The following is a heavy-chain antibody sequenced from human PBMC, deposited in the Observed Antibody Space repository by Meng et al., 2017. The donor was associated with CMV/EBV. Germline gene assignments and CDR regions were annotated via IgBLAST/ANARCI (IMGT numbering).Heavy chain of an antibody. CDR1: GGSFSGCY. CDR2: INHSGST. J-gene: IGHJ4*02. D-gene: IGHD6-6*01. Sequence: LSLTCAGYGGSFSGCYWSWIRQPPGKGLEWIGEINHSGSTNYNPSLKSRVTISVDTSKNQFSLKLSSVTAADTAVYYCARVVAARLDYWGQGTLVTVSS. V-gene: IGHV4-34*01. CDR3: ARVVAARLDY.